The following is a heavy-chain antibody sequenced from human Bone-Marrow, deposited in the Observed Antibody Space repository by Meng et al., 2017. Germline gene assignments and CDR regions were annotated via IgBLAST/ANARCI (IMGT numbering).Heavy chain of an antibody. CDR1: GFTFSSYA. CDR2: ITTSGDST. CDR3: AKRSCSGGSCYTFFDY. Sequence: GGSLRLSCAASGFTFSSYALSWVRQAPGKGLEWVPGITTSGDSTYYEDSVKGRLTISRDNSKNMLFLQMNSLRVEDTAVYYCAKRSCSGGSCYTFFDYWGQGTLVTVSS. D-gene: IGHD2-15*01. J-gene: IGHJ4*02. V-gene: IGHV3-23*01.